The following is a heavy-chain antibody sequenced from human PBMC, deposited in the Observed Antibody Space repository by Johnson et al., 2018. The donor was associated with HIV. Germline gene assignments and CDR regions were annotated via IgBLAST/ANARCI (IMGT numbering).Heavy chain of an antibody. J-gene: IGHJ3*02. V-gene: IGHV3-30*19. CDR3: AKELGSSWYHYAFDI. CDR1: GFTFSSYG. D-gene: IGHD6-13*01. CDR2: ISYDGSNK. Sequence: VQVVESGGGVVQPGGSLRLSCAASGFTFSSYGMHWVRQAPGKGLEWVAVISYDGSNKYYADSVKGRFTISRDNSKNRLYRQMKSLRAEDTAVSYCAKELGSSWYHYAFDIWGRGTMVTVSS.